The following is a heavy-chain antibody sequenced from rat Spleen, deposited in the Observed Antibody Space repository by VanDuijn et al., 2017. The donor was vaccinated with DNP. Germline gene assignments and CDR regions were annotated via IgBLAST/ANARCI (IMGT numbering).Heavy chain of an antibody. CDR1: GFTFSNYD. Sequence: EVQLVESGGGLVQPGRSLKLSCAVSGFTFSNYDMAWVRQAPTKGLEWVASINTSGGGTFYRDSVKGRFTVSRDNAKSILYLQMDSLRSEDTAIYYCARDTMMAPFDYWGQGVMVTVSS. D-gene: IGHD1-12*02. J-gene: IGHJ2*01. CDR3: ARDTMMAPFDY. V-gene: IGHV5-25*01. CDR2: INTSGGGT.